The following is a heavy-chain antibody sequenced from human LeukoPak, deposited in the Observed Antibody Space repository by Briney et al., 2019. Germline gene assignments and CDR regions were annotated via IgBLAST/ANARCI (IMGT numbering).Heavy chain of an antibody. CDR1: GGSLSSSSYY. V-gene: IGHV4-39*01. CDR3: ARQPYSSSTPSDY. J-gene: IGHJ4*02. Sequence: SETLSLTCTVSGGSLSSSSYYWVWTGQPPGRGLEWIGSIYYSGSTYYNPSLKSRVTISVDTFKNQFSLKLSSVTAADTAVYYCARQPYSSSTPSDYWGQGTLVTVSP. CDR2: IYYSGST. D-gene: IGHD6-6*01.